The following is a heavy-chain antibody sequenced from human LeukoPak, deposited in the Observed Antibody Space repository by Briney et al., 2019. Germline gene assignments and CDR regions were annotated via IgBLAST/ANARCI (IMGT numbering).Heavy chain of an antibody. Sequence: QSGGSLRLSCAASGFTFSSYGMHWVRQAPGKGLEWVAFIRYDGSNKYYADSVKGRFTISRDNSKNTLYLQMNSLRAEDTAVYYCAKGYCSSTSCYGAPLSFDYWGQGTLVTVSS. V-gene: IGHV3-30*02. J-gene: IGHJ4*02. CDR2: IRYDGSNK. D-gene: IGHD2-2*01. CDR1: GFTFSSYG. CDR3: AKGYCSSTSCYGAPLSFDY.